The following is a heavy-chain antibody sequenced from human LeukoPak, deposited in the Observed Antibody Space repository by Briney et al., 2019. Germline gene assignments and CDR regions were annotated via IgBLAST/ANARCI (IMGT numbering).Heavy chain of an antibody. CDR3: ARGVYCGGDCYLYFDY. Sequence: ASVKVSCKASGGTFSSYAISWVRQAPGQGLEWMGRIIAIIGTANYAQKFQGRVTITTDESTSTAYMELSSLRSEDTAVYYCARGVYCGGDCYLYFDYWGQGTLVTVSS. CDR2: IIAIIGTA. J-gene: IGHJ4*02. CDR1: GGTFSSYA. D-gene: IGHD2-21*02. V-gene: IGHV1-69*05.